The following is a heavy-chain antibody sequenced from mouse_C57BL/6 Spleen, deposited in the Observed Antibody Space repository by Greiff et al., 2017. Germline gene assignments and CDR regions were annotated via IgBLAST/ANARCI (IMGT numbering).Heavy chain of an antibody. Sequence: QVQLQQSGPGLVQPSQSLSITCTVSGFSLTSYGVHWVRQSPGKGLEWLGVIWSGGSTDYNAAFISILSISKDNSKSQVFFKMHSLQADDTAIYYCARNCGTTVVATDGYFDVWGTGTTVTVSS. CDR3: ARNCGTTVVATDGYFDV. D-gene: IGHD1-1*01. CDR1: GFSLTSYG. CDR2: IWSGGST. J-gene: IGHJ1*03. V-gene: IGHV2-2*01.